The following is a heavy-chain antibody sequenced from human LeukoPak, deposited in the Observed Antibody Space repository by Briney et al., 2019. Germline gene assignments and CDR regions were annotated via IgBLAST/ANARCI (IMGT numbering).Heavy chain of an antibody. CDR3: AKDGSSSWDVNNYYYYMDV. J-gene: IGHJ6*03. Sequence: GGSLRLSCAASGFTFDDYTMHWVRQAPGKGLEWVSLIRWDGGSTYYADSVKGRFTISRDNSKNSLYLQMNSLRTEDTALYYCAKDGSSSWDVNNYYYYMDVWGKGTTVTISS. CDR2: IRWDGGST. CDR1: GFTFDDYT. V-gene: IGHV3-43*01. D-gene: IGHD6-13*01.